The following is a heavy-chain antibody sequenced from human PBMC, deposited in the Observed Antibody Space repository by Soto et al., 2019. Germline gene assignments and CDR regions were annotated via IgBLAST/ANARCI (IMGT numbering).Heavy chain of an antibody. J-gene: IGHJ5*02. CDR2: IYYSGST. CDR3: AREQGPLGVDP. Sequence: KASETLSLTCTVSGGSVSSGSYYWSWIRQPPGKGLEWIGYIYYSGSTNYNPSLKSRVTISVDTSKNQFALKLSSVTAADTAVYYCAREQGPLGVDPGGQGTLVTVSS. D-gene: IGHD3-16*02. V-gene: IGHV4-61*01. CDR1: GGSVSSGSYY.